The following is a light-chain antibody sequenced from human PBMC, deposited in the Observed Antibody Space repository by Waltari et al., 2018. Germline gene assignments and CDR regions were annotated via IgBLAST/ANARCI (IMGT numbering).Light chain of an antibody. Sequence: EIVLTQSPATLSLSPGERATLSCRASQGVTGYLACYQHTPGQGPKLLISGASNRSTGISGRFSGRGSGTDFTPAINSLEPEDFAVYYCQQRTNWPMYTFGQGTKLEIK. J-gene: IGKJ2*01. CDR3: QQRTNWPMYT. CDR2: GAS. V-gene: IGKV3-11*01. CDR1: QGVTGY.